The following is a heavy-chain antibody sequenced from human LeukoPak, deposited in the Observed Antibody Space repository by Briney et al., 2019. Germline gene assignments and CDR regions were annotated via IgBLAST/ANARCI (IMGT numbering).Heavy chain of an antibody. Sequence: PSETLSLTCAVYGGSLSGYYWSWIRQPPGKGLEWIGEINHSGSTNYNPSLKSRVTISVDTSKNQFSLKLSSVTAADTAVYYCARGTIVATDNWFDPWGQGTLVTVSS. CDR2: INHSGST. D-gene: IGHD5-12*01. V-gene: IGHV4-34*01. CDR1: GGSLSGYY. J-gene: IGHJ5*02. CDR3: ARGTIVATDNWFDP.